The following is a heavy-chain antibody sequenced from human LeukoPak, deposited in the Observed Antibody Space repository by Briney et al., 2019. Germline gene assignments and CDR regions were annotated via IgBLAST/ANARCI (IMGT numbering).Heavy chain of an antibody. CDR2: IFYSGST. D-gene: IGHD6-19*01. J-gene: IGHJ3*02. Sequence: SETLSLTCTVSGGSFSSYHWSWIRQPPGKGLEWLGYIFYSGSTNYNPSLRSRVTISGDTSKNQFSLKLSSVTAADTAVYYCARRHSSGWYRDAFGIWGPGTMVTVSS. V-gene: IGHV4-59*01. CDR3: ARRHSSGWYRDAFGI. CDR1: GGSFSSYH.